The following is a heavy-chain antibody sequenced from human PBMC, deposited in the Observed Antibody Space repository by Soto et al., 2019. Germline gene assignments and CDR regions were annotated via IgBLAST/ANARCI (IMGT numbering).Heavy chain of an antibody. CDR2: TYYTGST. D-gene: IGHD5-18*01. V-gene: IGHV4-39*01. Sequence: QLQLQESGPRLVKPSETLSLTCSVSAGSMNDVTHYWAWIRQPPGKGLEWIATTYYTGSTHSNSSLTRRATISGDTSQNQFSLELTSVTAADTAVYHCASARYFGVDVWGHGTTVIVSS. CDR3: ASARYFGVDV. CDR1: AGSMNDVTHY. J-gene: IGHJ6*02.